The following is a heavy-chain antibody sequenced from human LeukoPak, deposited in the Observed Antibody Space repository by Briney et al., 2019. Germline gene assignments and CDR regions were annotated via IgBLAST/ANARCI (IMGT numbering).Heavy chain of an antibody. Sequence: WIRQPPGKGLEWIGSIYYSGSTYYNPSLKSRVTISVDTSKNQFSLKLSSVTAADTAVYYCARVAMYYDSSARDWFDPWGQGTLVTVSS. V-gene: IGHV4-39*07. D-gene: IGHD3-22*01. J-gene: IGHJ5*02. CDR2: IYYSGST. CDR3: ARVAMYYDSSARDWFDP.